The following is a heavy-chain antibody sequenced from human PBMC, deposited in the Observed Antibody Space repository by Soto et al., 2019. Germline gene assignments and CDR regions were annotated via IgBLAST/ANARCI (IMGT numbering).Heavy chain of an antibody. Sequence: EVPLLESGGGLVQPGGSLRLSCAASGFTFSSNGMSWVRQAPGKGLEWVSAISGSGGSTYYADSVKGRFTISRDNSKNTLHLQMNSLRAEDTAVYYCAKEATRRGGWFDPWGQGTLVTVSS. CDR2: ISGSGGST. V-gene: IGHV3-23*01. J-gene: IGHJ5*02. D-gene: IGHD2-15*01. CDR1: GFTFSSNG. CDR3: AKEATRRGGWFDP.